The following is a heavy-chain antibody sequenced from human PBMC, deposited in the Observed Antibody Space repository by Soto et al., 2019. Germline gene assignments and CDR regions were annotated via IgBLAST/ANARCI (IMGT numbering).Heavy chain of an antibody. CDR2: ISYDGSNK. CDR3: ARAHPPYYGMDV. CDR1: GFTFSSYA. J-gene: IGHJ6*02. Sequence: AGGSLRLSCAASGFTFSSYAMHWVRQAPGKGLEWVAVISYDGSNKYYADSVKGRFTISRDNSKNTLYLQMNSLRAEGTAVYYCARAHPPYYGMDVWGQGTTVTVSS. V-gene: IGHV3-30-3*01.